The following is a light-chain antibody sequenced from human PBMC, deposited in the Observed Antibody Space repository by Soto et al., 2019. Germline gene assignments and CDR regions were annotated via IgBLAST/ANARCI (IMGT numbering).Light chain of an antibody. V-gene: IGKV3-15*01. CDR2: GAS. CDR3: QQYNNWLT. Sequence: EIVMTQSPATLSVSPGERATLSCRASQSVSSNLAWYQQKPGQAPRLLIYGASTRATGIPARFSGSGSGTGFTLTISSLQSEDFAVYYCQQYNNWLTFGQGTKVDIK. J-gene: IGKJ1*01. CDR1: QSVSSN.